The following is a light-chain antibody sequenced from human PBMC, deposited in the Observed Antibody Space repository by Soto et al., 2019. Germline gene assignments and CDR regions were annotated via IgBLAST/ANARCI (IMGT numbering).Light chain of an antibody. J-gene: IGLJ1*01. CDR2: QVT. CDR1: IDDVGGYNY. V-gene: IGLV2-8*01. CDR3: MSYAGGNRFV. Sequence: QSLLAPPPPPSRSPGQSVTNSCAGNIDDVGGYNYVSWYQQHPGKVPQLMIYQVTKRPSGVPDRFSASKSDTTASLTISGLQAEDEGDYYCMSYAGGNRFVFGTGTKVTVL.